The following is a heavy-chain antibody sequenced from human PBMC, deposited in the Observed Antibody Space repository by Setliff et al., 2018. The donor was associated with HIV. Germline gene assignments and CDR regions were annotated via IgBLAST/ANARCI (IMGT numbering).Heavy chain of an antibody. CDR3: ARLGGICSGGSCTALAYTMDV. D-gene: IGHD2-15*01. V-gene: IGHV5-51*01. Sequence: GESLKISCKGSGYSFSSYWIGWVRQMPGEGLEWMGIIYPGDSDTRYSPSFQGQVTISADKSISTAYLQCSSLKASDTAMYYCARLGGICSGGSCTALAYTMDVWGQGTTVTVS. J-gene: IGHJ6*02. CDR2: IYPGDSDT. CDR1: GYSFSSYW.